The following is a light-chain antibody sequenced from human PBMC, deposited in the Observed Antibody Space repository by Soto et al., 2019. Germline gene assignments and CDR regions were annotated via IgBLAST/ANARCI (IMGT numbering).Light chain of an antibody. V-gene: IGLV2-14*01. CDR3: SSYTSSSTL. J-gene: IGLJ2*01. CDR1: SSDVGGYNY. Sequence: QSVLTPPASVSGSPGQSITISCTGTSSDVGGYNYVSWYQQHPGKAPKLMIYDVSNRPSGVSNRFSGSKSGNTASLTISGLQAEDEADYYCSSYTSSSTLFGGGTKRTVL. CDR2: DVS.